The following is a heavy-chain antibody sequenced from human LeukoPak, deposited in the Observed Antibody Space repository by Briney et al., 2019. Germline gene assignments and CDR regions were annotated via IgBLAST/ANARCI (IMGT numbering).Heavy chain of an antibody. CDR2: ISSSSSYI. CDR1: GFTFSSYS. V-gene: IGHV3-21*01. Sequence: PGGSLRLSCAASGFTFSSYSMNWVRQAPGKGLEWVSSISSSSSYIYYADSVKGRFTISRDNAKNSLYLQMNSLRAEDTAVYYCARDLVTMVYYYGMDVWGQGTTVTVSS. CDR3: ARDLVTMVYYYGMDV. J-gene: IGHJ6*02. D-gene: IGHD3-10*01.